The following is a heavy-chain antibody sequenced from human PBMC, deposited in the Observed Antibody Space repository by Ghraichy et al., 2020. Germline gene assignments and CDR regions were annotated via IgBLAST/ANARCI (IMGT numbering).Heavy chain of an antibody. D-gene: IGHD3-10*01. J-gene: IGHJ3*01. CDR2: LGADGRST. Sequence: GGSLRLSCEVSEFTFDGYPMTWVRQAPGKGLEWVSTLGADGRSTFYADSVKGRFTISRDKSKRTMYLQMNSLRADDTAVYYCAKEGGRLGEGAFDVWGQGTKVTVSS. V-gene: IGHV3-23*01. CDR3: AKEGGRLGEGAFDV. CDR1: EFTFDGYP.